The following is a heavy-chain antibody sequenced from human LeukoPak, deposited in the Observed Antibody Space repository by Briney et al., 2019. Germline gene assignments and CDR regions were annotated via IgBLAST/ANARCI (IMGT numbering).Heavy chain of an antibody. D-gene: IGHD3-22*01. V-gene: IGHV3-23*01. CDR1: GFTFSSYA. Sequence: GGSLGLSCAASGFTFSSYAMSWVRQAPGKGLEWVSAISGSGGSTYYADSVKGRFTISRDNSKNTLYLQMNSLRAEDTAVYYCAKDLVRRGYYDSSGHYFDYWGQGTLVTVSS. CDR2: ISGSGGST. CDR3: AKDLVRRGYYDSSGHYFDY. J-gene: IGHJ4*02.